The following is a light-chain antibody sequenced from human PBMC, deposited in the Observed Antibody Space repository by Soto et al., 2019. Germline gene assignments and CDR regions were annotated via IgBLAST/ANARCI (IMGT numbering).Light chain of an antibody. Sequence: QSALTQPASVSGSPGQSITISCTGTSSDVGGYDYVSWYQQYPGKAPKLLIYEVTNRPSGVSNRFSGSKSGNTASLTISGLQTDDEADYYCSSFTVSVAWVFGGGTKVTVL. CDR2: EVT. CDR3: SSFTVSVAWV. V-gene: IGLV2-14*01. J-gene: IGLJ3*02. CDR1: SSDVGGYDY.